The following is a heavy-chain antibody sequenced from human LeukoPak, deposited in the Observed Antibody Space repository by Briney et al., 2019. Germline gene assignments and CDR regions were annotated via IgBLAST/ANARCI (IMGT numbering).Heavy chain of an antibody. V-gene: IGHV3-30*02. CDR3: VRDVSSSWPFDY. CDR2: IRYDGSNK. Sequence: GGSLRLSCAASGFTFSSYGMHWVRQAPGKGLEWVAFIRYDGSNKYYADSVKGRFTISRDNAKNSLYLQMNSLRVEDTAVYFCVRDVSSSWPFDYWGQGTLVTVSS. D-gene: IGHD6-13*01. CDR1: GFTFSSYG. J-gene: IGHJ4*02.